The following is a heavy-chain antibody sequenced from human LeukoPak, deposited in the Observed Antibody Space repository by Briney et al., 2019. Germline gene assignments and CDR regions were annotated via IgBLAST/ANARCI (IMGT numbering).Heavy chain of an antibody. CDR2: ISSSGSTI. J-gene: IGHJ4*02. Sequence: GGSLRLSCAASGFTFSSYEMNWVRQAPGKGLEWVSYISSSGSTIYYADSVKGRFTISRDNSKNTLYLQMNSLRAEDTAVYYCAKAGGGYSYGSIDYWGQGTLVTVSS. CDR3: AKAGGGYSYGSIDY. CDR1: GFTFSSYE. D-gene: IGHD5-18*01. V-gene: IGHV3-48*01.